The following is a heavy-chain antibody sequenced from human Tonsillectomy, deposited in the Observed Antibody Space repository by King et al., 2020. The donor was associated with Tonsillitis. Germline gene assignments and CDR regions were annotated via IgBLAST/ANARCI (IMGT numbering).Heavy chain of an antibody. V-gene: IGHV3-30*03. CDR1: GFTFSRYG. J-gene: IGHJ4*02. Sequence: VQLVESGGGVVQPGRSLRLSCAASGFTFSRYGIHWVRQAPGKGLEWVAVISYDGSNKYYADSVKGRFTISRDNSQKTLYLQMNSLRGEDTAVYYCVRGDGTLPDYWGQGTLVTVSS. CDR3: VRGDGTLPDY. D-gene: IGHD1-26*01. CDR2: ISYDGSNK.